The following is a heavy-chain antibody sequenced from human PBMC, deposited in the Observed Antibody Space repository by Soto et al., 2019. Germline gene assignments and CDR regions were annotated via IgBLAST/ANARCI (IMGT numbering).Heavy chain of an antibody. V-gene: IGHV4-59*01. J-gene: IGHJ5*02. D-gene: IGHD3-9*01. CDR1: VGSISSYY. CDR3: ARGLRYFDWLFRFDP. CDR2: IYYSGST. Sequence: PSETLSLTGTVSVGSISSYYWSWIRQPPGKGLEWIGYIYYSGSTNYNPSLKSRVTISVDTSKNQFSLKLSSVTAADTAVYYCARGLRYFDWLFRFDPWGQGTLVTVSS.